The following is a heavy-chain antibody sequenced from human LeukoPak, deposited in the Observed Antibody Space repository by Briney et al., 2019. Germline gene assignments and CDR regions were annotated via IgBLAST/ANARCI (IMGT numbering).Heavy chain of an antibody. V-gene: IGHV5-51*01. CDR2: IYPGDSDT. Sequence: GESLKISCKGSGYSFTSYWIGWVRPMPGKGLEWMGIIYPGDSDTRYSPSFQGQVTISADKSISTAYLQWSSLKASDTAMYYCARRNDILTGYTDYWGQGTLVTVSS. D-gene: IGHD3-9*01. J-gene: IGHJ4*02. CDR1: GYSFTSYW. CDR3: ARRNDILTGYTDY.